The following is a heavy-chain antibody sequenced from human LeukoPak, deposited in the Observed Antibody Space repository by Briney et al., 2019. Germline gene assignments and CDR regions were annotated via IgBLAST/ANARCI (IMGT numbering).Heavy chain of an antibody. CDR2: ISSSSSYT. CDR1: GFTFSDYY. CDR3: AGTGSIAAAFDY. V-gene: IGHV3-11*06. J-gene: IGHJ4*02. Sequence: GGSLRLSCAASGFTFSDYYMSWIRQAPGKGLEWVSCISSSSSYTNYADSVKGRFTISRDNAKNSLYLQMNSLRAEDTAVYYCAGTGSIAAAFDYWGQGTLVTVSS. D-gene: IGHD6-13*01.